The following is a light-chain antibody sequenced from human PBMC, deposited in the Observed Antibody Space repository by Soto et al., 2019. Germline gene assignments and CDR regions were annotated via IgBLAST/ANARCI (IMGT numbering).Light chain of an antibody. CDR3: QQYDSSWT. CDR1: QSVPSNF. J-gene: IGKJ1*01. CDR2: GVS. Sequence: EIVLTQSPGTLSLSPGERATLSCRASQSVPSNFLAWYQQKPGQAPILVIYGVSRRATGIPDSFSGSGSGTDFTLTISRLEPEDFAVYYCQQYDSSWTFGQGTKGEIK. V-gene: IGKV3-20*01.